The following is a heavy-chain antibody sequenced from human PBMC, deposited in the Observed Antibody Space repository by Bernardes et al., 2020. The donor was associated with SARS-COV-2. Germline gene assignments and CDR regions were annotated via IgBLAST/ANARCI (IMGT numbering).Heavy chain of an antibody. J-gene: IGHJ4*02. CDR3: ARLVDAAMARFAY. CDR1: GYSINTGYY. D-gene: IGHD5-18*01. Sequence: SETLSLTCAVSGYSINTGYYWGWIRQPPGKGLEWVGTIHHSGSTYYNSSLRSRVTISVDTSKNHFSLNLTSVTAADTAIYYCARLVDAAMARFAYWGQGTLVTVSS. CDR2: IHHSGST. V-gene: IGHV4-38-2*01.